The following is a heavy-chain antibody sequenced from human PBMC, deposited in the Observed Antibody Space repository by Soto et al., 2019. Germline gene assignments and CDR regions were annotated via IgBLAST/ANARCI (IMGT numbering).Heavy chain of an antibody. J-gene: IGHJ6*02. CDR2: ISAYNGNT. CDR3: ARRTVYAVSSYYYYYGMDV. D-gene: IGHD4-17*01. CDR1: GYTFTSYG. V-gene: IGHV1-18*01. Sequence: QVQLVQSGAEVKKPGASVKVSCKASGYTFTSYGIIWVRQAPGQGLEWMGWISAYNGNTNYAQKLQGRVTMTTDTSTSTAYMELRSLRSDDTAVYYCARRTVYAVSSYYYYYGMDVWGQGTTVTVSS.